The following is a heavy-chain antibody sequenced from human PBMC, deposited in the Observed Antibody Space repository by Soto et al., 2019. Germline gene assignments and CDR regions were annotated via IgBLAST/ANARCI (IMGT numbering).Heavy chain of an antibody. Sequence: PSETLSLTCTVSGGPITSSRYYWGWIRQSPGKGLEWIGSIYYIGTTYYSPSLKSRVTISVDTSKNQFSLKLSSVTAADTAVYYCARHLDSGPYLFDDWGQGTQVTVSS. CDR2: IYYIGTT. CDR3: ARHLDSGPYLFDD. V-gene: IGHV4-39*01. D-gene: IGHD1-26*01. CDR1: GGPITSSRYY. J-gene: IGHJ4*02.